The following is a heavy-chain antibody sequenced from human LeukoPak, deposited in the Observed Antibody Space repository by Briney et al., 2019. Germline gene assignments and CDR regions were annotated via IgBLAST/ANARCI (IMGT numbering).Heavy chain of an antibody. CDR1: GGSFSGYY. J-gene: IGHJ4*02. CDR2: INHSGST. V-gene: IGHV4-34*01. D-gene: IGHD5-18*01. CDR3: ARGLQLLR. Sequence: SETLSLTCAVYGGSFSGYYWSWIRQPPGKGLEWIGEINHSGSTNYNPSLKSRVTISVDTSKNQFSLKLSSVTAADTAVYYCARGLQLLRWGQGTLVTVSS.